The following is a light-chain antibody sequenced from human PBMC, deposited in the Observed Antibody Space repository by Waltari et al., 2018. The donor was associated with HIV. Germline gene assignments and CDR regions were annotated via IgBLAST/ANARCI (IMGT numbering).Light chain of an antibody. V-gene: IGKV4-1*01. CDR2: WAS. J-gene: IGKJ4*01. CDR1: QSLLWSFDDKNY. CDR3: QQYYDTPLT. Sequence: IVMTQSPDSLAVSLGARATINCRSSQSLLWSFDDKNYLAWYQQKPGQPPRLLITWASIRHSGVPDRFIAGGSGTDFTLSISSLQAEDVAVYFCQQYYDTPLTFGGGTKVQLK.